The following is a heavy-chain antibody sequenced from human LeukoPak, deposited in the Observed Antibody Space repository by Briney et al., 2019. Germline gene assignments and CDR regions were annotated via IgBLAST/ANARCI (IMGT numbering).Heavy chain of an antibody. CDR3: ATYPPYFDY. Sequence: GGSLRLSCAASGFTFSSYAMHWVRPAPGEGLEYVSAISSNGGSTYYADSVKGRFTISRDNSKNTLYLQMGSLRAEDMAVYYCATYPPYFDYWGQGTLVTVSS. V-gene: IGHV3-64*02. CDR1: GFTFSSYA. D-gene: IGHD2-2*01. J-gene: IGHJ4*02. CDR2: ISSNGGST.